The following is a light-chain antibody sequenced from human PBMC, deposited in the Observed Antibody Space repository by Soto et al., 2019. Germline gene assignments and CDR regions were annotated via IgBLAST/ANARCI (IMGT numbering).Light chain of an antibody. CDR3: QHYDSLPAIT. V-gene: IGKV1-33*01. CDR1: QDIGSH. J-gene: IGKJ3*01. Sequence: DIQMTQSPSPLSASVGDRLTITCQASQDIGSHLNWYQHKVGKVPKLLIYDASNLQIGVPSRFSGSGSGTHFTFTISSLQPEDVATYYCQHYDSLPAITFGPGTKVDIK. CDR2: DAS.